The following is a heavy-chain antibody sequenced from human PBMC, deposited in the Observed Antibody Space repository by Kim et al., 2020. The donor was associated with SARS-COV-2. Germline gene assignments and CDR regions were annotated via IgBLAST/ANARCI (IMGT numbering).Heavy chain of an antibody. Sequence: GGSLRLSCAASGVTFIGYGEHWVRQAAGKGRELEVGRCSEGCNINYAYSLKDRFTISRDNSKNTLYLQMNSLRSDDTGVYYCARDMATVPGTRGPFDDWGQGTLVNV. D-gene: IGHD6-19*01. CDR1: GVTFIGYG. CDR3: ARDMATVPGTRGPFDD. V-gene: IGHV3-30*19. J-gene: IGHJ4*02. CDR2: RCSEGCNI.